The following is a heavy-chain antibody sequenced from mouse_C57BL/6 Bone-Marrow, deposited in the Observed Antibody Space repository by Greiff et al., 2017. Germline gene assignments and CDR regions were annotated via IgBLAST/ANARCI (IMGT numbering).Heavy chain of an antibody. CDR1: GFTFSSYA. Sequence: EVKLMESGAGLVKPGGSLKLSCAASGFTFSSYAMSWVRQTPEKRLEWVAYISSGGDYIYYADTVKGRFTISRDNARNTLYLQMSSLKSEDTAMYYCTRDGEGLYAMDYWGQGTSVTVSS. V-gene: IGHV5-9-1*02. CDR2: ISSGGDYI. J-gene: IGHJ4*01. CDR3: TRDGEGLYAMDY. D-gene: IGHD3-1*01.